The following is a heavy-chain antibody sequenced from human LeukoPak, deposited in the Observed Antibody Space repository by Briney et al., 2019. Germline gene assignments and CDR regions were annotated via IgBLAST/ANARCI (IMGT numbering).Heavy chain of an antibody. J-gene: IGHJ5*02. CDR1: GYTFTSYG. D-gene: IGHD3-3*01. V-gene: IGHV1-18*01. Sequence: GASVKVSCKASGYTFTSYGISWVRQAPGQGLEWMGWISAYNGNTNYAQKLQGRVTMTTDTSTSTAYMELRSLRSDDTAVYYCARDPTIFGVVITGVPFPPGWFAPGGQGTLVTVSS. CDR2: ISAYNGNT. CDR3: ARDPTIFGVVITGVPFPPGWFAP.